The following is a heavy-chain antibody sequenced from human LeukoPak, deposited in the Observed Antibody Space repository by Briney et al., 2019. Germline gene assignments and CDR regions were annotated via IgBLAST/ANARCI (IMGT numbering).Heavy chain of an antibody. CDR3: ARKDGDY. J-gene: IGHJ4*02. Sequence: SETLSLTCTVSGTSLSPFHWTWFRQLAGRRLEWIGLIYFTGTATLNPSLRSRVAMSVDLAKNQLFLKLASMTAADTAMYYCARKDGDYWGQGTLVSVSS. CDR1: GTSLSPFH. CDR2: IYFTGTA. V-gene: IGHV4-4*07.